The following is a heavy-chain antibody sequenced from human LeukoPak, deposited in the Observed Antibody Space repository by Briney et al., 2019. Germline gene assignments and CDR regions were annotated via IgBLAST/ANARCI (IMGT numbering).Heavy chain of an antibody. Sequence: ASVKVSCKASGYTFTGYCMHWVRQAPGQGLEWMGWINPNSGGTNYAQKFQGRVTMTRDTSISTAYMELSRLRSDDTAVYYCARDDCGGDCYLVNWFDPWGQGTLVTVSS. J-gene: IGHJ5*02. V-gene: IGHV1-2*02. CDR1: GYTFTGYC. D-gene: IGHD2-21*02. CDR3: ARDDCGGDCYLVNWFDP. CDR2: INPNSGGT.